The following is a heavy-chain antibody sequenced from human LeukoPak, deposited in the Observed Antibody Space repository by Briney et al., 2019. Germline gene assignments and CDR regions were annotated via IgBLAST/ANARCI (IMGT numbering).Heavy chain of an antibody. CDR3: ARDPATTVTTYAY. V-gene: IGHV3-30*03. J-gene: IGHJ4*02. CDR2: ISYDGSNK. CDR1: GFTFSNAW. D-gene: IGHD4-17*01. Sequence: SGGSLRLSCAASGFTFSNAWMSWVRQAPGKGLEWVSVISYDGSNKYYADSVKGRFTISRDNSKNTLYLQMNSLRAEDTAVYYCARDPATTVTTYAYWGQGTLVTVSS.